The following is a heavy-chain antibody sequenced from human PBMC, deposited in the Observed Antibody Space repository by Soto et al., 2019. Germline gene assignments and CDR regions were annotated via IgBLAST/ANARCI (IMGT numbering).Heavy chain of an antibody. CDR3: ARDYGSGSYYGGPFYYYYYYMDV. J-gene: IGHJ6*03. Sequence: ASVKVSCKASGYTFTSYYMHWVRQAPGQGLEWMGIINPSGGSTSYAQKFQGRVTMTRDTSTSTVYMELSSLRSEDTAVYYCARDYGSGSYYGGPFYYYYYYMDVWGKGTTVTVSS. D-gene: IGHD3-10*01. V-gene: IGHV1-46*03. CDR1: GYTFTSYY. CDR2: INPSGGST.